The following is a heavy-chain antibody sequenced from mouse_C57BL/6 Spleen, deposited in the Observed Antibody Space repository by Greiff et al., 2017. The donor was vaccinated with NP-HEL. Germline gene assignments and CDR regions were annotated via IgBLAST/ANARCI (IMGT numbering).Heavy chain of an antibody. CDR2: IYPGDGDT. D-gene: IGHD3-2*02. V-gene: IGHV1-82*01. CDR3: ATDSSEDYAMDY. Sequence: VQLQQSGPELVKPGASVKISCKASGYAFSSSWMNWVKQRPGKGLEWIGRIYPGDGDTNYNGKFKGKATLTADKSSSTAYMQLSSLTSEDSAVYFCATDSSEDYAMDYWGQGTSVTVSS. CDR1: GYAFSSSW. J-gene: IGHJ4*01.